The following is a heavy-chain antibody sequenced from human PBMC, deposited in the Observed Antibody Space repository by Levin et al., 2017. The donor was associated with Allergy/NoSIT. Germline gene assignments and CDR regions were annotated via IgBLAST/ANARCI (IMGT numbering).Heavy chain of an antibody. CDR2: ISYDGSNK. V-gene: IGHV3-30*04. Sequence: PGESLKISCAASGFTFSSYAMHWVRQAPGKGLEWVAVISYDGSNKYYADSVKGRFTISRDNSKNTLYLQMNSLRAEDTAVYYCARGSRRDGYNSWFDPWGQGTLVTVSS. D-gene: IGHD5-24*01. CDR3: ARGSRRDGYNSWFDP. CDR1: GFTFSSYA. J-gene: IGHJ5*02.